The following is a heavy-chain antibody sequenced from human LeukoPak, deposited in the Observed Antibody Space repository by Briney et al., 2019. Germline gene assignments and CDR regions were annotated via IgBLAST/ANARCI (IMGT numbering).Heavy chain of an antibody. CDR2: IIPIFGTA. CDR3: ARPIKYYDILTGYYRHDAFDI. D-gene: IGHD3-9*01. V-gene: IGHV1-69*05. CDR1: GGTFSSYA. J-gene: IGHJ3*02. Sequence: SVKVSCKASGGTFSSYAISWVRQAPGQGLEWMGGIIPIFGTANYAQKFQGRVTITTDESTSTAYMELSSLRSEDTAVYYCARPIKYYDILTGYYRHDAFDIWGQGTMVTVSS.